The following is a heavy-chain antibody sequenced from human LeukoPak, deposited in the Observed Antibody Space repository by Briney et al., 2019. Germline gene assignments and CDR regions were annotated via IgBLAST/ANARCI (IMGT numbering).Heavy chain of an antibody. CDR3: AHTGYSYGLDF. D-gene: IGHD5-18*01. CDR2: IFWDDDK. Sequence: SGPTLVKPTQTLTLTCTFSGFSLRTSGVGVGWVRQPPGKALEWLALIFWDDDKYYSPSLKNRLTITKGTSRNQVVLTMTNVDPVDTATYYCAHTGYSYGLDFWGQGTLVTVSS. V-gene: IGHV2-5*02. J-gene: IGHJ4*02. CDR1: GFSLRTSGVG.